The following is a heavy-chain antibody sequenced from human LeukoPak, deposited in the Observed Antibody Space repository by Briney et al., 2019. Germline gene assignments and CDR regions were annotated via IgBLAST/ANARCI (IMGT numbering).Heavy chain of an antibody. Sequence: GGSLGLSCAASGFSFISYGMHWVRQAPGKGLEWVGVISDDGRNKKYADSVKGQFTISRDNSKDTLYLQMNSLRDEDTAVYYCAKRPSDYGDYVTYFDYWGQGTLVTVSS. J-gene: IGHJ4*02. CDR2: ISDDGRNK. D-gene: IGHD4-17*01. CDR3: AKRPSDYGDYVTYFDY. CDR1: GFSFISYG. V-gene: IGHV3-30*18.